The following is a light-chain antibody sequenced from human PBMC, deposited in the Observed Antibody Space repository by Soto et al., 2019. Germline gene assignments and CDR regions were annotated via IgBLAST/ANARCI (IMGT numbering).Light chain of an antibody. CDR2: DVS. V-gene: IGLV2-14*01. J-gene: IGLJ2*01. CDR1: SSDVGDSNY. CDR3: SSSTRSSTLVV. Sequence: QSVLAQPASVSGSPGQSITIPCTGTSSDVGDSNYVSWYQQLPGRAPKLLIYDVSNRPAGVSYRFSASKSGNTASLTISGPQAEDEADYYCSSSTRSSTLVVFGGGTKVTVL.